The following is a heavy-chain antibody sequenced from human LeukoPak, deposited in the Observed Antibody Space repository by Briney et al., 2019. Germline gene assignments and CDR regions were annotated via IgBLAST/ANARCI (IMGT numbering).Heavy chain of an antibody. V-gene: IGHV1-2*02. Sequence: ASVKVSCKASGYTFTGYYMHWVRQAPGQGLEWMGWINPNSGGTNYAQKFQGRVTMTRDTSTSTVYMELSSLRSEDTAVYYCARGGLDYGSGRSYYYYGMDVWGQGTTVTVSS. CDR2: INPNSGGT. D-gene: IGHD3-10*01. CDR3: ARGGLDYGSGRSYYYYGMDV. J-gene: IGHJ6*02. CDR1: GYTFTGYY.